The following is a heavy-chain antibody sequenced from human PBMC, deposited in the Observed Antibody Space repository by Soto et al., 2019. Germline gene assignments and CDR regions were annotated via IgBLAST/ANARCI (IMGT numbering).Heavy chain of an antibody. CDR1: GFTFSSYA. CDR2: ISGSGGST. CDR3: AKRLEYCSGGSCYSDY. V-gene: IGHV3-23*01. Sequence: EVQLLESGGGLVQPGGSLRLSCAASGFTFSSYAMSWVRQAPGKGLEWVSAISGSGGSTYYADSVKGRFTISRDNSKNTLYLKMNSLRAEDTAVYYCAKRLEYCSGGSCYSDYWGQGTLVTVSS. J-gene: IGHJ4*02. D-gene: IGHD2-15*01.